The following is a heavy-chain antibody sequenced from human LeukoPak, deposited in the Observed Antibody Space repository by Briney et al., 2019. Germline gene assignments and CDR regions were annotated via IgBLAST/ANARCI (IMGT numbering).Heavy chain of an antibody. CDR3: ARQVGAEQWLAPMDV. Sequence: SETLSLTCAVYGGSFSGYYWSWIRQPPGKGLEWIGYIYYSGSTNYNPSLKSRVTISVDTSKNQFSLKLSSVTAADTAVYYCARQVGAEQWLAPMDVWGQGTTVTVSS. D-gene: IGHD6-19*01. CDR1: GGSFSGYY. J-gene: IGHJ6*02. V-gene: IGHV4-59*08. CDR2: IYYSGST.